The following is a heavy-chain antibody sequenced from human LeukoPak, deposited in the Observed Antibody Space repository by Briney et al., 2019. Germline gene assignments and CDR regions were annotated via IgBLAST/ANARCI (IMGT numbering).Heavy chain of an antibody. CDR3: AKDPEGSIMTSAFDI. CDR1: GFTFSSYA. J-gene: IGHJ3*02. V-gene: IGHV3-23*01. D-gene: IGHD4-11*01. CDR2: ISGSGVST. Sequence: PGGSLRLSCAASGFTFSSYAMSWVRQAPGKGLEWVSAISGSGVSTYYADSVKGRFTISRDNSNNTVFLQLKSLRAKDTAVYYCAKDPEGSIMTSAFDIWGQGTMVTVSS.